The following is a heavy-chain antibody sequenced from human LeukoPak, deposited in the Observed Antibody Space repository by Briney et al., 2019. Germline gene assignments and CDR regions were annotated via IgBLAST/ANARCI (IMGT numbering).Heavy chain of an antibody. CDR1: GGSFSGYY. V-gene: IGHV4-34*01. Sequence: PSETLSLTCAVYGGSFSGYYWSWIRQPPGKRLEWIGEINQSGGTNYNPSLRSRVSISVDTSKNQFSLKLSSMTAADTAVYFCATIQRDHAVDIWGQGTMVTVSS. J-gene: IGHJ3*02. CDR3: ATIQRDHAVDI. D-gene: IGHD6-25*01. CDR2: INQSGGT.